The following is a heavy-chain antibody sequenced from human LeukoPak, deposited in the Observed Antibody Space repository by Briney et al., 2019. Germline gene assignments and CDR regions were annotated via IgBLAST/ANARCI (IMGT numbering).Heavy chain of an antibody. CDR3: ARTTIGYCSSTSCYVFDY. J-gene: IGHJ4*02. CDR1: GYSFTSYW. D-gene: IGHD2-2*01. V-gene: IGHV5-51*01. CDR2: IYPGDSDT. Sequence: GESLKFSCKGSGYSFTSYWIRWVRPMPVKGLEWMGIIYPGDSDTRYSPSFQGQVTISADKSISTAYLQWSSLKASDTAMYYCARTTIGYCSSTSCYVFDYWGQGTLVTVSS.